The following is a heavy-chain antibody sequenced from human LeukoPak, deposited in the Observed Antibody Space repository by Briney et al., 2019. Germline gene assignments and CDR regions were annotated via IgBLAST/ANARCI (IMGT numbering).Heavy chain of an antibody. V-gene: IGHV4-61*01. D-gene: IGHD6-19*01. J-gene: IGHJ4*02. CDR3: ARELAVGGKTVFGQ. CDR1: GVSVSSGIYY. CDR2: ISYSRTN. Sequence: PSETLSLTCTVSGVSVSSGIYYWSWVRQPPGKGLELIRYISYSRTNNYSPSLRSRVTISADTSKNQFPLKLSSVTAADTAIYYCARELAVGGKTVFGQWGQGTLDTVSS.